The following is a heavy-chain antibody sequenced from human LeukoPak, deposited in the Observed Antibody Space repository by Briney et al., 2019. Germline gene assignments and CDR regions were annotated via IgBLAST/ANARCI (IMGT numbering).Heavy chain of an antibody. CDR3: ARGNPFGYYDPYFDY. D-gene: IGHD3-3*01. CDR2: INWDGGST. J-gene: IGHJ4*02. CDR1: GFTFSSYA. V-gene: IGHV3-20*04. Sequence: GGSLRLSCAASGFTFSSYAMSWVRQAPGKGLEWVSGINWDGGSTGYADSVKGRFTISRDNAKNSLYLQMNSLRAEDTALYYCARGNPFGYYDPYFDYWGQGTLVTVSS.